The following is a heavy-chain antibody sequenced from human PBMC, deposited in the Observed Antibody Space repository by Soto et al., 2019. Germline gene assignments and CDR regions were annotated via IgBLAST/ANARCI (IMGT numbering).Heavy chain of an antibody. CDR2: ISTYNGHA. D-gene: IGHD3-16*01. CDR3: ARGRTWGARDFDY. CDR1: GYTFNTYG. J-gene: IGHJ4*02. Sequence: QVQLVQSGAEVKRPGASVRVSCKASGYTFNTYGIGWVRQAPRQGLGWMGWISTYNGHADYAQKFQVRVTMTTDTSTNTVSMELRGLISDDTATYYCARGRTWGARDFDYWGQGTLVTVSS. V-gene: IGHV1-18*01.